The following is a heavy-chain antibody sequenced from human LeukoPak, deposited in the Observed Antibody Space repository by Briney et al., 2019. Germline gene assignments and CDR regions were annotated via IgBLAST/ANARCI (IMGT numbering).Heavy chain of an antibody. D-gene: IGHD3-10*01. CDR1: GFTFSSYW. CDR2: IKQDGGEK. J-gene: IGHJ5*02. V-gene: IGHV3-7*01. Sequence: GGSLRLSCVASGFTFSSYWMSSVRQTPGKGLEWVANIKQDGGEKNYVDSVKGRFTISRDNAKNALYLQMSSLRADDTAVYYCARERGSGSYHPFDPWGQGTLATVSS. CDR3: ARERGSGSYHPFDP.